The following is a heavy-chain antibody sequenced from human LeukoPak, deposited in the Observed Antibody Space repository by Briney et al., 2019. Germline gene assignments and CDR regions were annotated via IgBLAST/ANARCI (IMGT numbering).Heavy chain of an antibody. V-gene: IGHV3-33*01. J-gene: IGHJ6*02. D-gene: IGHD2-2*02. CDR1: GFTFSIYG. Sequence: PGRSLRLSCAASGFTFSIYGMQWVRQAPGKGLEWVALIWSDGSETYYADSVKGRFTISRDNSKNTLYLQMNGLRAEDTAVYYCARRYCSSTGCYMGYDYYGMDVWGQGTTVTVS. CDR3: ARRYCSSTGCYMGYDYYGMDV. CDR2: IWSDGSET.